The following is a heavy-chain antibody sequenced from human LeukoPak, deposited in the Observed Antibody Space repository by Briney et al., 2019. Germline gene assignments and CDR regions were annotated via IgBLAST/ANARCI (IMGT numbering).Heavy chain of an antibody. J-gene: IGHJ4*02. CDR1: GYTFTRTG. D-gene: IGHD3-10*01. CDR3: ASERGAGVRAYDY. CDR2: VSPYNDNT. Sequence: ASVKVSCKASGYTFTRTGINWVRQAPGQGLEWMGWVSPYNDNTKYAQKFQGRVTMTRDMSTSTVYMELSSLRSEDTAVYYCASERGAGVRAYDYWGQGTLVTVSS. V-gene: IGHV1-18*01.